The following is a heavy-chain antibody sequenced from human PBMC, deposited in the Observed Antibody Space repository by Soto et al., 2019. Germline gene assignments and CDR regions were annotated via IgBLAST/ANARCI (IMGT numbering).Heavy chain of an antibody. CDR2: TYYRSKWYN. V-gene: IGHV6-1*01. D-gene: IGHD6-19*01. CDR3: ARDLGKKSGWGNGYYYYGMDV. Sequence: SQTLSLTCAISGDSVSSNSAAWNWIRQSPSRGLEWLGRTYYRSKWYNDYAVSVKSRITNNPDTSKNQFSLQLNSVTPEDTAVYYCARDLGKKSGWGNGYYYYGMDVWGQGTTVTVSS. CDR1: GDSVSSNSAA. J-gene: IGHJ6*02.